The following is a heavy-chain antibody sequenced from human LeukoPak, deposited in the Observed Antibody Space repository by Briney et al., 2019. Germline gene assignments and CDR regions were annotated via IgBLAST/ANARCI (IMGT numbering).Heavy chain of an antibody. V-gene: IGHV3-30*02. CDR1: GFTFSSYG. CDR2: IRYDGSNK. D-gene: IGHD3-10*01. CDR3: AKGATYYYGSGGYYFDY. Sequence: GGSLRLSCAASGFTFSSYGVHWVRQAPGKGLEWVAFIRYDGSNKYYADSVKGRFTISRDNSKNTLYLQMNSLRAEDTAVYYCAKGATYYYGSGGYYFDYWGQGTLVTVSS. J-gene: IGHJ4*02.